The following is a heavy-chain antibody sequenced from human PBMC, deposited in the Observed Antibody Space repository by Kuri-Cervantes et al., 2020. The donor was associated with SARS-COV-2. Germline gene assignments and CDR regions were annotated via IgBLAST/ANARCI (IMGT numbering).Heavy chain of an antibody. CDR2: IYHSGST. V-gene: IGHV4-38-2*01. CDR3: ATLFTRYEGFDY. J-gene: IGHJ4*02. CDR1: GYSISSGYY. Sequence: SETLSLTCAVSGYSISSGYYWGWIRQPPGKGLEWIGSIYHSGSTYYNPSLKSRVTISVDTSKNQFSLKLSSVTAADTAVYYCATLFTRYEGFDYWGQGTLVTVSS. D-gene: IGHD3-16*01.